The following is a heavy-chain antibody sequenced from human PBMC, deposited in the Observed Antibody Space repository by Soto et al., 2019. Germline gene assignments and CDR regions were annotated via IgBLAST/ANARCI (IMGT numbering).Heavy chain of an antibody. J-gene: IGHJ4*02. CDR3: AREFWSGPFDY. CDR2: IWNDGSNK. Sequence: QVQLLESGGGVVQPGRSLRLSCAASGFTFSSYGMHWVRQAPGKGLEWVAVIWNDGSNKYNADSVKGRFTISRDNSKNTLYLQMNSLRAEDTAVYYCAREFWSGPFDYWGQGTLVTVSS. D-gene: IGHD3-3*01. V-gene: IGHV3-33*01. CDR1: GFTFSSYG.